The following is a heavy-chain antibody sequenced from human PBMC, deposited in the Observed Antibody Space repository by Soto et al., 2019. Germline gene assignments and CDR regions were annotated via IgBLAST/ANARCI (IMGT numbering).Heavy chain of an antibody. D-gene: IGHD6-6*01. Sequence: SGPTLVNPTQTLTLTCTFSGFSLSTSGMCVSWIRQPPGKALEWLARIDWDDDKYYSTSLKTRLTISKDTSKSQVVLTMTNMDPVDTATYYCARSFAPYSSSSNAFDIWGQGTMVTVSS. CDR1: GFSLSTSGMC. CDR2: IDWDDDK. CDR3: ARSFAPYSSSSNAFDI. J-gene: IGHJ3*02. V-gene: IGHV2-70*11.